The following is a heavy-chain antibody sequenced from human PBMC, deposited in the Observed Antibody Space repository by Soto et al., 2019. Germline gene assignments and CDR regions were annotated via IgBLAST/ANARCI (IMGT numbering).Heavy chain of an antibody. D-gene: IGHD3-9*01. CDR1: GGALSSTYA. CDR2: LASFATA. Sequence: SVKVSCKASGGALSSTYAISWLRQAPGQGLEWVGGLASFATASYAQKFQGRVTLTADRSTITAYMELSRLTSDDTAIYYCASGFVYFYARTAYPKRNHGFMDVWGQGTTVTVSS. J-gene: IGHJ6*02. V-gene: IGHV1-69*06. CDR3: ASGFVYFYARTAYPKRNHGFMDV.